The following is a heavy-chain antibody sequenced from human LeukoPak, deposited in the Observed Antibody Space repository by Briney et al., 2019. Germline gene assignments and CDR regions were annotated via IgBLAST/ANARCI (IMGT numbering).Heavy chain of an antibody. V-gene: IGHV3-21*04. CDR1: GFTFSSYS. Sequence: GGSLRLSCAASGFTFSSYSMNWVRQAPGKGLEWVSSISSSSSYIYYADSVKGRFTISRDNAKNSLYLQMNSLRAEDTAMYYCARHRRAVPAYYFDYWGPGAPVTVSS. CDR2: ISSSSSYI. CDR3: ARHRRAVPAYYFDY. J-gene: IGHJ4*02. D-gene: IGHD6-19*01.